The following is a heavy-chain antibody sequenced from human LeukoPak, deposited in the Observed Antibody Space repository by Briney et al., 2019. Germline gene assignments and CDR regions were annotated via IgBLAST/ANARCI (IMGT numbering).Heavy chain of an antibody. V-gene: IGHV1-18*01. D-gene: IGHD3-22*01. Sequence: ASVKVSCKASGYSFTTYGISWVRQAPGQGLEWMGWISGYTGDPNYAQKFQGRVTMTTDTSTTTAYMELRSLRSDDTAVYYCARVGIGYYDSSGYYPYYFDFWGQGTLVTVSS. CDR3: ARVGIGYYDSSGYYPYYFDF. J-gene: IGHJ4*02. CDR1: GYSFTTYG. CDR2: ISGYTGDP.